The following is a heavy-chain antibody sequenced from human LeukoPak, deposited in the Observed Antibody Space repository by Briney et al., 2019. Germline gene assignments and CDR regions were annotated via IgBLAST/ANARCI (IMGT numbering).Heavy chain of an antibody. CDR1: GFAVSTNY. V-gene: IGHV3-48*01. CDR2: ISSSRSTI. Sequence: GGSLRLSCAASGFAVSTNYMSWVRQAPGKGLEWVSYISSSRSTIYYADSVKGRFTISRDDAKSALYLQMNSLRVEDTALYYCARGYDFWSGTRRMDVWGQGTTVTVFS. CDR3: ARGYDFWSGTRRMDV. J-gene: IGHJ6*02. D-gene: IGHD3-3*01.